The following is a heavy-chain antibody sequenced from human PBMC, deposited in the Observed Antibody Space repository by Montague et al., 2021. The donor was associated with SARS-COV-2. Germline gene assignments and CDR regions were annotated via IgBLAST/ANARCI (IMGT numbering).Heavy chain of an antibody. J-gene: IGHJ3*01. D-gene: IGHD6-13*01. CDR2: ISSGGTTI. CDR3: ARVSSNWSDAFDV. Sequence: SLRLSCAASGFTFSDYYMSWFRQAPGKGLEWLSYISSGGTTIFYADSVKGQLTISRDNAENSLYLQVNSLRGEDTAVYYCARVSSNWSDAFDVWGQGTMVTVSS. V-gene: IGHV3-11*01. CDR1: GFTFSDYY.